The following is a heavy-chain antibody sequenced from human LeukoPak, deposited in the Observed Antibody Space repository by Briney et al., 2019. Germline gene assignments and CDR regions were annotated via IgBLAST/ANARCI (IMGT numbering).Heavy chain of an antibody. CDR3: ARVPANYYYYYIDV. Sequence: ASVKVSCKASGYTFTSYYMHWVRQAPGQGVEWMGVINPSGGSTSYAQKFQGRVTMTRETSTSTVYMELSSLRSEDTAVYYCARVPANYYYYYIDVWGKGTTVTISS. V-gene: IGHV1-46*01. CDR2: INPSGGST. CDR1: GYTFTSYY. J-gene: IGHJ6*03.